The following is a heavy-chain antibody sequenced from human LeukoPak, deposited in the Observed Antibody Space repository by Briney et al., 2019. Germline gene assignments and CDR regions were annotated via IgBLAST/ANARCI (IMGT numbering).Heavy chain of an antibody. Sequence: SETLSLTCTVSGGSISSYYWSWIRQPPGKGLEWIGYIYYSGSTNYNPSLKSRVTISVDTSKNQFSLKLSSVTAADTAVYYCARDLGSGGGLDYWGQGTLVTVPS. CDR3: ARDLGSGGGLDY. CDR2: IYYSGST. J-gene: IGHJ4*02. V-gene: IGHV4-59*12. CDR1: GGSISSYY.